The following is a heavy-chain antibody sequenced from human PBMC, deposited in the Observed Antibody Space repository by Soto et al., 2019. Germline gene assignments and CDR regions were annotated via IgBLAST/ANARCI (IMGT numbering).Heavy chain of an antibody. Sequence: PGESLKISCKGSGYSFTSYWISWVRQMPGKGLEWMGRIDPSDSYTNYSPSFQGHVTISADKSISTAYLQWSSLKASDTAMYYCPRRGGTIRFLEWHYYYYGMDVWGQGTTVTVSS. CDR3: PRRGGTIRFLEWHYYYYGMDV. D-gene: IGHD3-3*01. J-gene: IGHJ6*02. CDR1: GYSFTSYW. V-gene: IGHV5-10-1*01. CDR2: IDPSDSYT.